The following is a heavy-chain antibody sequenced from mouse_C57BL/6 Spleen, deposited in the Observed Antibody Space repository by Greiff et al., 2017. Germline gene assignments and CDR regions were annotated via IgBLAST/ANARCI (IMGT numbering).Heavy chain of an antibody. CDR1: GYSITSGYY. CDR3: ARDIGEFAY. CDR2: ISYDGSN. J-gene: IGHJ3*01. V-gene: IGHV3-6*01. Sequence: QLQESGPGLVKPSQSLSLTCSVTGYSITSGYYWNWIRQFPGNKLEWMGYISYDGSNNYNPSLKNRISITRDTSKNQFFLKLNSVTTEDTATYYCARDIGEFAYWGQGTLVTVSA. D-gene: IGHD3-1*01.